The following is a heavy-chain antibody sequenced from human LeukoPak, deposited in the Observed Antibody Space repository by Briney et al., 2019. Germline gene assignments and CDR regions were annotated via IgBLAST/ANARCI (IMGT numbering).Heavy chain of an antibody. CDR2: INAGNGNT. CDR1: GYTFTSYA. D-gene: IGHD5-18*01. Sequence: GASVKVSCKASGYTFTSYAMHWVRQAPGQRLEWMGWINAGNGNTKYSQKFRGRVTITRDTSASTAYMELSSLRSEDTAVYYCARAGFIQLWFKYWGQGTLVTVSS. CDR3: ARAGFIQLWFKY. V-gene: IGHV1-3*01. J-gene: IGHJ4*02.